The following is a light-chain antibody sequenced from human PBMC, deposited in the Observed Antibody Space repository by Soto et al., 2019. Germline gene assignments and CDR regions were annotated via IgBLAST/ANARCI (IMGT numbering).Light chain of an antibody. CDR1: QSVNNN. Sequence: EIVMTQSPATLSVSPGEGATLSCRASQSVNNNLAWYQQKPGQAPRLLIFGASTRATGIPARFSGSGSGTEFTLTISSLQSEHFAVYYCQQYYNWPPYTFGQGTKLEI. J-gene: IGKJ2*01. CDR2: GAS. CDR3: QQYYNWPPYT. V-gene: IGKV3-15*01.